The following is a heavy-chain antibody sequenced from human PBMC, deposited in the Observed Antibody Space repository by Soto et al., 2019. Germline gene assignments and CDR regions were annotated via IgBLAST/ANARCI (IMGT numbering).Heavy chain of an antibody. CDR1: GFSLSTSGVG. CDR2: IYWDDDK. D-gene: IGHD3-16*02. Sequence: GSGPTLVNPTQTLTLTCTFSGFSLSTSGVGVGWIRQPPGKALECLALIYWDDDKRYSPSLKSRLTITKDTSKNQVVLTMTNMDPVDTATYYCAHLIMITFGGVIAHFDYWGQGTLVTV. CDR3: AHLIMITFGGVIAHFDY. J-gene: IGHJ4*02. V-gene: IGHV2-5*02.